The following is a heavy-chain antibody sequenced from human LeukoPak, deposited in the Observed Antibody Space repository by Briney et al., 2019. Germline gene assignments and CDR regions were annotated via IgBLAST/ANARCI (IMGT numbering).Heavy chain of an antibody. CDR2: INHSGST. Sequence: KASETLSLTCAVYGGSFSGYYWSWIRQPPGKGLEWIGEINHSGSTNYNPSLKSRVTISVDTSKNQFSLKLSSVTAADTAVYYCAREGIAAAGTKRILDYWGQGTLVTVSS. J-gene: IGHJ4*02. CDR1: GGSFSGYY. D-gene: IGHD6-13*01. CDR3: AREGIAAAGTKRILDY. V-gene: IGHV4-34*01.